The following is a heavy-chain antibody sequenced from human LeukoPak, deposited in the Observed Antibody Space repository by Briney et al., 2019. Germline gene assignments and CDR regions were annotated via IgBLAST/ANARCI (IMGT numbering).Heavy chain of an antibody. J-gene: IGHJ6*03. CDR1: GRSISSYY. CDR3: ARRRKDSSGWGLWVYYMDV. CDR2: IYYSGST. Sequence: SETLSLTCTVSGRSISSYYWSWIRQPPGKGLEWIGYIYYSGSTNYNPSLKSRVTISVDTSKNQFSLKLSSVTAADTAVYYCARRRKDSSGWGLWVYYMDVWGKGTTVTVSS. D-gene: IGHD6-19*01. V-gene: IGHV4-59*01.